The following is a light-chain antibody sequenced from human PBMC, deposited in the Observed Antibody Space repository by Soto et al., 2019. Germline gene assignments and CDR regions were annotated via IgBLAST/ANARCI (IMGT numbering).Light chain of an antibody. Sequence: QSVLTQPPSVSGAPGQRVTISCTGSSSNIGAGYDVHWYQQLPGTAPKLLISGNSNRPSGVPDRFTGSKSGTSASLAITWLQAEDEANYYCQSYDSGLSGNVFATGIKVTVL. V-gene: IGLV1-40*01. CDR2: GNS. CDR3: QSYDSGLSGNV. J-gene: IGLJ1*01. CDR1: SSNIGAGYD.